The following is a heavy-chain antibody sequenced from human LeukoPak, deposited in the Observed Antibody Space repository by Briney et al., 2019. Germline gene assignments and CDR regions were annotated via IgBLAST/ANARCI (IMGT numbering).Heavy chain of an antibody. CDR1: GDSVSSNSAA. CDR3: ARGREVSSGWYYFDY. D-gene: IGHD6-19*01. CDR2: TYSRSKWYN. J-gene: IGHJ4*02. V-gene: IGHV6-1*01. Sequence: SQTLSLTCAISGDSVSSNSAAWNWIRQSPSRGLEWVGRTYSRSKWYNDYALSVKSRITINPDTSKNRFSLQLNSMTPEDTAVYYCARGREVSSGWYYFDYWGQGTLVTVSS.